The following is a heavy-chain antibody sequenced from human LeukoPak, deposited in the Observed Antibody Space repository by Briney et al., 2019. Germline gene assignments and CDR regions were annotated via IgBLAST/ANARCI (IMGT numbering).Heavy chain of an antibody. CDR1: GGSISSSSYY. Sequence: SETLSLTCTVSGGSISSSSYYWGWLRQPPGKGLEWIGSIYYSGSTYYNPSLKSRVTISVDTSKNQFSLKLSSVTAADTAVYYCARHSIAAAGTPLDYWGQGTLVTVSS. J-gene: IGHJ4*02. CDR3: ARHSIAAAGTPLDY. CDR2: IYYSGST. D-gene: IGHD6-13*01. V-gene: IGHV4-39*01.